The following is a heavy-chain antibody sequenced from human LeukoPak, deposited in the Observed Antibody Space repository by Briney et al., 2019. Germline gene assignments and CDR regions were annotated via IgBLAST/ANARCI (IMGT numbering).Heavy chain of an antibody. CDR3: ARGEKPARTIFDY. CDR1: GFTFSSYA. V-gene: IGHV3-23*01. Sequence: GASLRLSCAASGFTFSSYAMSWARQAPGKGLEWVSAISGSGGSTYYADSVKGRFTISRDNSKNTLYLQMNSLRAEDTAVYYCARGEKPARTIFDYWGQGTLVTVSS. D-gene: IGHD2-2*01. CDR2: ISGSGGST. J-gene: IGHJ4*02.